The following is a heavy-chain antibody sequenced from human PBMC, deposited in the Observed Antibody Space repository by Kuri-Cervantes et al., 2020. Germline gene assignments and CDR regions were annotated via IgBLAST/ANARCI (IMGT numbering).Heavy chain of an antibody. V-gene: IGHV4-59*01. CDR1: GGSISSYY. CDR2: IYYSGST. CDR3: ARDARDDAFDI. Sequence: SETLSLTCTVSGGSISSYYWSWIRQPPGKGLEWIGYIYYSGSTNYNPSLKSRVTISVDTSKNQFSLKLSSVTAADTAVYYCARDARDDAFDIWGQGTMVNVSS. J-gene: IGHJ3*02.